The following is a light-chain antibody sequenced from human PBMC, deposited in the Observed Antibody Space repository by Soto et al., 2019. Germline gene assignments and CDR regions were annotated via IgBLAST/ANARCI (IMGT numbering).Light chain of an antibody. CDR2: DAS. V-gene: IGKV1-5*01. CDR3: QQYNSFSWT. CDR1: QTVERW. Sequence: DIQMTQSPSTLSASVGDRVIITCRASQTVERWMAWYQQKPGKAPKLLIYDASSLESGVPSRFSGSGSGTEFTLTISGLQPDDFATYYCQQYNSFSWTFGQGTKVDI. J-gene: IGKJ1*01.